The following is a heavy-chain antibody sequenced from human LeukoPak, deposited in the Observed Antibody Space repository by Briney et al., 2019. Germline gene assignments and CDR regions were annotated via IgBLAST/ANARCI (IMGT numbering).Heavy chain of an antibody. Sequence: GGSLRLSCAASRXTFSSYWMHWVRQAPGKGLVWVSRINSDGSSTSYADSVKGRFTISRDNAKNTLYLQMNSLRAEDTAVYYCARDRGDVTVVTPADAFDIWGQGTMVTVSS. CDR2: INSDGSST. D-gene: IGHD4-23*01. CDR3: ARDRGDVTVVTPADAFDI. CDR1: RXTFSSYW. V-gene: IGHV3-74*01. J-gene: IGHJ3*02.